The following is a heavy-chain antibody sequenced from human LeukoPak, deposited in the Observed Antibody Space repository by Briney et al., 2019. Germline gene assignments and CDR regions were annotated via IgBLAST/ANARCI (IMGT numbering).Heavy chain of an antibody. CDR1: GYALTGHY. D-gene: IGHD3-10*01. J-gene: IGHJ4*02. CDR3: VRVNYYGRVDYFDY. Sequence: GASVKVSCKAAGYALTGHYMHWVRQAPGQGLEWMGWINPKSGATNYAQKFQGRVTMTRDTSINTAYMELSRLRSDDTAVYYCVRVNYYGRVDYFDYWGQGSLVTVSS. CDR2: INPKSGAT. V-gene: IGHV1-2*02.